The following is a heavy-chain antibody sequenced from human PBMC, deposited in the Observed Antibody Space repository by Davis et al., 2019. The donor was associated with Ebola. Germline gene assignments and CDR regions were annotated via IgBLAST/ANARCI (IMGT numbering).Heavy chain of an antibody. CDR3: AGGYSSSWYYY. V-gene: IGHV4-34*01. CDR1: GASISDFD. D-gene: IGHD6-13*01. Sequence: PSETLSLTCSVSGASISDFDWTWIRQPPGKGLEWIGEIIHSGNTNYNPSLNSRVTISVDTSKNQFSLKLSSVTAADTAVYYCAGGYSSSWYYYWGQGTLVTVSS. J-gene: IGHJ4*02. CDR2: IIHSGNT.